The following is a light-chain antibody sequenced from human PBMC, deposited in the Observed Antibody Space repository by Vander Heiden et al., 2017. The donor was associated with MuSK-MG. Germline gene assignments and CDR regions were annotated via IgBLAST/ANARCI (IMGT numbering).Light chain of an antibody. Sequence: VLTQPPSASASLGASVKLTCSLSGGHNNNAIAWHQLQADKGPRYLMKVTSDGSHAKGDGIPDRFSGSSSGAERYLIISSLQSEDEADYYCQTWGTGMRVFGGGTKLTVL. V-gene: IGLV4-69*01. J-gene: IGLJ3*02. CDR2: VTSDGSH. CDR3: QTWGTGMRV. CDR1: GGHNNNA.